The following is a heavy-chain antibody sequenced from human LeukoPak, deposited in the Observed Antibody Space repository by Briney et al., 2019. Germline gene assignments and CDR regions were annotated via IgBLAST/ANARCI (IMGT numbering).Heavy chain of an antibody. D-gene: IGHD6-13*01. Sequence: GGSLRLSCAASGFTFSSYAMSWVRQAPGKGLEWVSAISGSGGSTYYADSVKGRFTTSRDNSKNTLYLQMNSLRAEDTAVYYCAKDPPECSSSWLIFDYWGQGTLVTVSS. J-gene: IGHJ4*02. V-gene: IGHV3-23*01. CDR2: ISGSGGST. CDR3: AKDPPECSSSWLIFDY. CDR1: GFTFSSYA.